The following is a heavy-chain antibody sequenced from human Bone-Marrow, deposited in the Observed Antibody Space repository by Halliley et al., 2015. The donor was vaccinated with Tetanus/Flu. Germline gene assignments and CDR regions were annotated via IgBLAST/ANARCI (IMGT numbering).Heavy chain of an antibody. CDR3: ARQYSWNDGSGFDI. V-gene: IGHV1-18*04. D-gene: IGHD1-20*01. CDR2: ITVYNANTDT. J-gene: IGHJ3*02. Sequence: QLVQSGGEVKKPGASVTVSCQASGYTFSNYAITWVRQAPGQGLEWMGRITVYNANTDTKYAQRFQGRVTMTADTPASIAYMELTSLRSDDTALYYCARQYSWNDGSGFDIWGQGTRVTVSS. CDR1: GYTFSNYA.